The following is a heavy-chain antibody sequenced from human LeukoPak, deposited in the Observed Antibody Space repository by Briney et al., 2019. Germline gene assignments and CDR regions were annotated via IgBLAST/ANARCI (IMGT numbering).Heavy chain of an antibody. CDR1: GGSISSSGYY. CDR3: ARSYGDYSHFDY. CDR2: IYFSGST. J-gene: IGHJ4*02. D-gene: IGHD4-17*01. Sequence: PSQTLSLTCTVSGGSISSSGYYWSWFRQHPGKGLEWIGYIYFSGSTYYNPSLKSRVTISVDTSKNQFSLKLSSVTAADTAVYYCARSYGDYSHFDYWGRGTLVTVSS. V-gene: IGHV4-31*03.